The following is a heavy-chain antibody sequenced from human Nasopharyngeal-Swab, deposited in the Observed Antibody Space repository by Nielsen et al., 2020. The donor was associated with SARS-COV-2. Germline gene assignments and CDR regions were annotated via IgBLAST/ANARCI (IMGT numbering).Heavy chain of an antibody. V-gene: IGHV1-18*01. CDR3: ARDETPGYSRSEYGFDP. Sequence: WGGQAPGQGLDWMRWVSAYNGNINYAQKLQGRVTMATDTSTSTAYMELRSLRSDDTAVYYCARDETPGYSRSEYGFDPWGQGTLVTVSS. J-gene: IGHJ5*02. CDR2: VSAYNGNI. D-gene: IGHD6-6*01.